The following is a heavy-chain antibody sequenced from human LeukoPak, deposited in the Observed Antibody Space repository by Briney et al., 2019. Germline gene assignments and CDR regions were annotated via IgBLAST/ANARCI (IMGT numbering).Heavy chain of an antibody. CDR2: MNPNSGNT. D-gene: IGHD3-3*01. J-gene: IGHJ6*03. CDR1: GYTITSYD. V-gene: IGHV1-8*01. Sequence: ASVKVSCKASGYTITSYDINWVRQATGQGLEWMGWMNPNSGNTGYAQKFQGRVTMTRNTSISTAYMELSSLRSEDTAVYYCARAGTYYDFWSGYYSGYYYYYYMDVWGKGTTVTVSS. CDR3: ARAGTYYDFWSGYYSGYYYYYYMDV.